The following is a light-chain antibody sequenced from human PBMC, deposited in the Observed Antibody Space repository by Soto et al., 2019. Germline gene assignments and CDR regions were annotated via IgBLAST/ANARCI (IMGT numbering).Light chain of an antibody. Sequence: QSALTQPPSVSGSPGQSITISCTGTSSDVGGYNYVSWYQQHPGKAPKLMIYEVSNRPSGVSNRFSGSKSGNTASLTISGLQAEDEADYYCSSYTSNSTRVFGGGTKLTVL. V-gene: IGLV2-14*01. CDR3: SSYTSNSTRV. CDR1: SSDVGGYNY. J-gene: IGLJ3*02. CDR2: EVS.